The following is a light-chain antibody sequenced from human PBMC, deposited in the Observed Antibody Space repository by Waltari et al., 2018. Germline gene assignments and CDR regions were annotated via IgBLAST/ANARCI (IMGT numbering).Light chain of an antibody. J-gene: IGKJ1*01. Sequence: EIVMTQSPATLSVSPGERATLSCRASQDISSDLAWEQQRPGQAPRLLIFGASTRATGVPARFSGSGSWTEFTLTISSLQSEDFGIYYCQQSKIWPAFGQGTKVEIK. CDR3: QQSKIWPA. V-gene: IGKV3-15*01. CDR1: QDISSD. CDR2: GAS.